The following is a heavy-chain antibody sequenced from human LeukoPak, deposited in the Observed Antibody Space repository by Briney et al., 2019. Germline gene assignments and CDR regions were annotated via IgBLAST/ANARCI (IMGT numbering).Heavy chain of an antibody. CDR1: GFTFSDYY. Sequence: GGSLRLSCAASGFTFSDYYMNWIRQAPEKGLEWVSYISSSGSSIYYVDSVKGRFTSSRDNAKNSLYLQMNSLRAEDTAVYYCARVCSNTSCWGAFDIWGQGTMVTVSS. CDR2: ISSSGSSI. D-gene: IGHD2-2*01. CDR3: ARVCSNTSCWGAFDI. J-gene: IGHJ3*02. V-gene: IGHV3-11*04.